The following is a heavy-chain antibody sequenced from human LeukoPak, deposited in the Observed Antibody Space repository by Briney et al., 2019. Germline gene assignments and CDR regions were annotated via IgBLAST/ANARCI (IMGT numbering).Heavy chain of an antibody. CDR1: GFTFSSYA. D-gene: IGHD2-2*01. Sequence: GALRLSCAASGFTFSSYAMHWVRQAPGKGLEGVAVISYDGSNKYYADSVKGRFTISRDNSKNTLYMQMNSLRGEDTAVYYCARALYCSSTSCYEGFRLESPYFDYWGQGTLVTVSS. CDR3: ARALYCSSTSCYEGFRLESPYFDY. V-gene: IGHV3-30-3*01. CDR2: ISYDGSNK. J-gene: IGHJ4*02.